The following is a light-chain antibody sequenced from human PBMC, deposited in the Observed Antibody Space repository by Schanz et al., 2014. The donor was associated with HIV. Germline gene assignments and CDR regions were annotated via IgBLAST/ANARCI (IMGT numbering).Light chain of an antibody. V-gene: IGLV2-14*03. J-gene: IGLJ3*02. CDR1: NNDIGFYTY. CDR3: CSYAGTYNFDWV. CDR2: GVI. Sequence: QSALTQPASVSGSPGQSITVSCTGSNNDIGFYTYVAWYQQYPDKAPKLVVYGVIDRPSGVSNPFSGSKSGNTAALTISGLQAEDEAEYFCCSYAGTYNFDWVFGGGTKLTVL.